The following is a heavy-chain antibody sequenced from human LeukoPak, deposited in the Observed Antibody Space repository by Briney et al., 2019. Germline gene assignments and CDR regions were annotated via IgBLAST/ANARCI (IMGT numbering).Heavy chain of an antibody. D-gene: IGHD3-10*02. Sequence: GGSLRLSCAASGFTFDDYGMSWVRQAPGKGLEWVSGINWNGGSTGYADSVKGRFTISRDNAKNSLYLQMNSLRAEDTALYYCAELGITMIGGVWGKGTTVTISS. J-gene: IGHJ6*04. CDR3: AELGITMIGGV. CDR1: GFTFDDYG. CDR2: INWNGGST. V-gene: IGHV3-20*04.